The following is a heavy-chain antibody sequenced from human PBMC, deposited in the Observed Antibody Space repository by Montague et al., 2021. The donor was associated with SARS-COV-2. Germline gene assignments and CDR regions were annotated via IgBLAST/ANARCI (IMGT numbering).Heavy chain of an antibody. Sequence: SETLSLTCNVYGDSITNNCYFWGRHRQPPGKPLDWIGSINHNGNTYYNPALERRALMSIDTSKNHFSLRLSSVSASATAVYYCAVEVKYFFDNWGQGFLVTVSS. CDR3: AVEVKYFFDN. CDR2: INHNGNT. J-gene: IGHJ4*02. D-gene: IGHD3-22*01. V-gene: IGHV4-39*02. CDR1: GDSITNNCYF.